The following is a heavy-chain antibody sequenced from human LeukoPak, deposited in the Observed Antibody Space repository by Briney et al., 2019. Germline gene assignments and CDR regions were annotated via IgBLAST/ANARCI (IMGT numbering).Heavy chain of an antibody. D-gene: IGHD4-11*01. J-gene: IGHJ4*02. CDR2: ISYDGSNK. Sequence: GGSLRLSCAASGFTFSSYAMHWVRQAPGKGLEWVAVISYDGSNKYYADSVKGRFTISRDNAKNSLYLQMNSLRAEDTAVYYCVRSPFSNGYWGQGTLVTVSS. V-gene: IGHV3-30-3*01. CDR3: VRSPFSNGY. CDR1: GFTFSSYA.